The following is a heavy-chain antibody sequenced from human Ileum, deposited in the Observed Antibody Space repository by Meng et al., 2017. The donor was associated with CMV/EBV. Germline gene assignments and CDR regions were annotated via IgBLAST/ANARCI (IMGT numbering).Heavy chain of an antibody. CDR3: ARHGGWDFDY. CDR2: INLGGST. CDR1: GGSFRGYY. D-gene: IGHD4-23*01. Sequence: GSLRLSCAVYGGSFRGYYWSWVRQPPGKGLEWIGQINLGGSTRYNPSLESRVTILEDTSNNQFSLRLSSVTAADTAVYYCARHGGWDFDYWGQATLVTVSS. J-gene: IGHJ4*02. V-gene: IGHV4-34*01.